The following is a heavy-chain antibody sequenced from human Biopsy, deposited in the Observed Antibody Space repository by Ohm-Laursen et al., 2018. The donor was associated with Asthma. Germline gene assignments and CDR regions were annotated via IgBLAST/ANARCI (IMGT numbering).Heavy chain of an antibody. Sequence: GTLSLTCVVSGGSISGYYWSWIRESPGKGLEWVAYLYDGDSGYTNYNPSLRSRATISIDTSTNHFSLKLTSVTAADTAVYYCARADCSGGSCPYYYGLDVWGQGTTVTVS. CDR1: GGSISGYY. D-gene: IGHD2-15*01. CDR2: LYDGDSGYT. V-gene: IGHV4-59*01. CDR3: ARADCSGGSCPYYYGLDV. J-gene: IGHJ6*02.